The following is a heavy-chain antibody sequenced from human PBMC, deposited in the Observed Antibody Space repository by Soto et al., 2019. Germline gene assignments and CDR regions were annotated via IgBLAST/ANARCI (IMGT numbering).Heavy chain of an antibody. CDR1: GGSISSGGYS. V-gene: IGHV4-30-2*01. Sequence: PSETLSLTCAVSGGSISSGGYSWSWIRQPPGKGLEWIGYIYHSGSTYYNPSLKSRVTISVDRSKNQFSLKLSSVTAADTAVYYCARGTDSSGYDYWGQGTLVTVSS. CDR2: IYHSGST. CDR3: ARGTDSSGYDY. D-gene: IGHD3-22*01. J-gene: IGHJ4*02.